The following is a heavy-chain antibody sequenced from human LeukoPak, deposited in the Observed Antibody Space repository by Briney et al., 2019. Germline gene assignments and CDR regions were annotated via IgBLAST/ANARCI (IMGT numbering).Heavy chain of an antibody. V-gene: IGHV5-51*01. J-gene: IGHJ5*02. Sequence: GESLKISFKGSGXSFTSYCIGWVRQMPGKGLEWMGIIYPGDSDTRYSPSFQGQVTISADKSISTAYLQWSSLKASDTAMYYCARLFLSSWYDPWGQGTLVTVSS. D-gene: IGHD6-13*01. CDR1: GXSFTSYC. CDR3: ARLFLSSWYDP. CDR2: IYPGDSDT.